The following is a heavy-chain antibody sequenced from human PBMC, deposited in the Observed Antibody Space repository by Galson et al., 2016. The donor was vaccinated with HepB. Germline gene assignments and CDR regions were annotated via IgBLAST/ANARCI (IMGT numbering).Heavy chain of an antibody. CDR3: STITDY. V-gene: IGHV3-30*03. D-gene: IGHD1-14*01. CDR2: ISYDGSNK. J-gene: IGHJ4*02. Sequence: SLRLSCAASGFTLSDYAMHWVRQAPGKGLEWVAAISYDGSNKYYADSVKGRFTISRDNSKNTLYLQMNSLRAEDTAGYYCSTITDYWGQGTLVTVSS. CDR1: GFTLSDYA.